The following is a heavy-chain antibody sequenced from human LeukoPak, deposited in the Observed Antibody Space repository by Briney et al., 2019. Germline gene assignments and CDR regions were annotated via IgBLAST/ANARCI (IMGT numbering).Heavy chain of an antibody. D-gene: IGHD3-22*01. CDR2: INPSGGST. V-gene: IGHV1-46*01. CDR1: GYTFTSYY. J-gene: IGHJ6*02. Sequence: ASVKVSCKASGYTFTSYYMHWVRQAPGQGLEWMGIINPSGGSTSYAQKFQGRVTMTRDTSTSTVYMELSSLRSEDTAVYYCASPLAYYDSSGYSEVDYYGMDVWGQGTTVTVSS. CDR3: ASPLAYYDSSGYSEVDYYGMDV.